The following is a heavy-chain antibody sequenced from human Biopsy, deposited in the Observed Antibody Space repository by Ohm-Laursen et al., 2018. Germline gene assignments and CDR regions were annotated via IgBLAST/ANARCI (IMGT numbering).Heavy chain of an antibody. CDR2: INGSGGST. J-gene: IGHJ5*02. D-gene: IGHD3-3*01. V-gene: IGHV3-23*01. Sequence: SLRLSCAASGFTFGSHAMSWVRQAPGKGPECVSVINGSGGSTYYADPVKGRFTISRDNSRNTLYLQMNSLRADDTAMYYCARDLYDFCGGCPFDPWGQGTLVTVSP. CDR1: GFTFGSHA. CDR3: ARDLYDFCGGCPFDP.